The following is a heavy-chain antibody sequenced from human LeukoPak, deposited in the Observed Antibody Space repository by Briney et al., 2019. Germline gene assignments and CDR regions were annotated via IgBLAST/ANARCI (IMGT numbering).Heavy chain of an antibody. D-gene: IGHD3-10*01. CDR3: ARAGPMVRGVTKLDY. CDR2: INSDGSST. J-gene: IGHJ4*02. V-gene: IGHV3-74*01. Sequence: GGSLRLSCAASGFTFSSYWMHWVRQAPGKGLVWVSRINSDGSSTRYADSVKGRFTISRDNAKNTLYLQMNSRRAEDTAVYYCARAGPMVRGVTKLDYWGQGTLVTVSS. CDR1: GFTFSSYW.